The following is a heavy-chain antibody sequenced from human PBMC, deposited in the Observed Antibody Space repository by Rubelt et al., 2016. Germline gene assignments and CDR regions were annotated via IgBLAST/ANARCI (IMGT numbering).Heavy chain of an antibody. CDR2: IYSGGST. Sequence: GGSLRLSCAASGFTFSSYSMNWVRQAPGKGLEWVSVIYSGGSTYYADSVKGRFTISRHNSKNTLYLQMNSLRAEDTAVYYCARFWSGYDYWGQGTLVTVSS. CDR3: ARFWSGYDY. V-gene: IGHV3-53*04. J-gene: IGHJ4*02. D-gene: IGHD3-3*01. CDR1: GFTFSSYS.